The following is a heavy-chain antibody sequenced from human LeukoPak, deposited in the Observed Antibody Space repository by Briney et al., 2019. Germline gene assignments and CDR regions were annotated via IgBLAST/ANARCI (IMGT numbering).Heavy chain of an antibody. V-gene: IGHV3-53*01. D-gene: IGHD2-8*01. CDR3: AKDRPYCTNGVCYGYYFDY. CDR2: IYSGGST. CDR1: GFTVSSNY. J-gene: IGHJ4*02. Sequence: EGSLRLSCAASGFTVSSNYMSWVRQAPGKGLEWVSVIYSGGSTYYADSVKGRFTISRDNSKNTLYLQMNSLRAEDTAVYYCAKDRPYCTNGVCYGYYFDYWGQGTLVTVSS.